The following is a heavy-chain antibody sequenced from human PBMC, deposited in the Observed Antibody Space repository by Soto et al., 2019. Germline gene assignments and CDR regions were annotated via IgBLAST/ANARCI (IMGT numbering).Heavy chain of an antibody. Sequence: PSETLSLTCAVSGYSISSGYYWGWIRQPPGKGLEWIGSIYHSGSTYYNPSLKSRVTISVDTSKNQFSLKLSSVTAADTAVYYCARMGGFGVPAAIQYNWFDPWGQGTLVTVSS. V-gene: IGHV4-38-2*01. CDR3: ARMGGFGVPAAIQYNWFDP. CDR2: IYHSGST. J-gene: IGHJ5*02. CDR1: GYSISSGYY. D-gene: IGHD2-2*02.